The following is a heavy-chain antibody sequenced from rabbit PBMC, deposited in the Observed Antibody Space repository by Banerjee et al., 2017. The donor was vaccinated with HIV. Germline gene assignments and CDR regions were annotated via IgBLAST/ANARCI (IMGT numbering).Heavy chain of an antibody. D-gene: IGHD7-1*01. J-gene: IGHJ6*01. CDR3: ARDAGYAGYGAGMDL. V-gene: IGHV1S45*01. CDR2: IYAGSSGST. CDR1: GFDLSSYYY. Sequence: QEQLEESGGGLVKPEGSLTLTCKASGFDLSSYYYMCWVRQAPGKGLEWIACIYAGSSGSTYYASWAKGRFTISKTSSTTVTLQMTSLTAADTATYFCARDAGYAGYGAGMDLWGQGTLVTVS.